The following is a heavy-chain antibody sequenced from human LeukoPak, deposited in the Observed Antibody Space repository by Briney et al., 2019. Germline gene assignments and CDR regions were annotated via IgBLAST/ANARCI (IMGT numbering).Heavy chain of an antibody. CDR3: AREGSSYCSGDSCYGDAFDI. J-gene: IGHJ3*02. CDR1: GYTFTSYG. V-gene: IGHV1-18*01. Sequence: GASVKVSCKASGYTFTSYGISWVRQAPGQGLEWMGWTSAYNGNTNYAQKLQGRVTMTTDTSTSTAYMELRSLSSDDTAVYYCAREGSSYCSGDSCYGDAFDIWGQGTMVTVSS. CDR2: TSAYNGNT. D-gene: IGHD2-15*01.